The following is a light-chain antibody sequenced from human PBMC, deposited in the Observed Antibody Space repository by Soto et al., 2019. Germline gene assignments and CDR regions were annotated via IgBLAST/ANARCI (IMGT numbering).Light chain of an antibody. Sequence: NFMLTQPHSVSESPGKTVTISCTRSSGSIASNHVQWYQQRPGSAPTTVIYKNDQRPSGVPDRFSGSIDSSSNSASLTISGLKTEDEADFYCQSYESNSVVVGGGTKLTVL. CDR1: SGSIASNH. V-gene: IGLV6-57*04. CDR3: QSYESNSVV. J-gene: IGLJ2*01. CDR2: KND.